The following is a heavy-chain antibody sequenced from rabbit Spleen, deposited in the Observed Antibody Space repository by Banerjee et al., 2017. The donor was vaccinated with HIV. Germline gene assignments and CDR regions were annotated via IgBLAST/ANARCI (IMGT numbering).Heavy chain of an antibody. J-gene: IGHJ6*01. CDR3: ARDASSSFSSYGMDL. Sequence: QSLEESGGGLVKPGASLTLTCKASKFSFNSGYDMCWVRKAPGKGLEWIACIYAGSSGFTYFASWAKGRFTISKTSSTTVTLQMTSLTAADTATYFCARDASSSFSSYGMDLWGPGTLVTVS. D-gene: IGHD8-1*01. V-gene: IGHV1S40*01. CDR1: KFSFNSGYD. CDR2: IYAGSSGFT.